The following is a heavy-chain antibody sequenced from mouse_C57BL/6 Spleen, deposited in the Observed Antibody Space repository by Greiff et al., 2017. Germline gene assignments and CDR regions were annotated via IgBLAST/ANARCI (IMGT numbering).Heavy chain of an antibody. CDR2: IYPGDGDT. V-gene: IGHV1-82*01. CDR1: GYAFSSSW. Sequence: VQLQQSGPELVKPGASVKISCKASGYAFSSSWMNWVKQRPGKGLEWIGRIYPGDGDTNYIGKFKGKATLTSDKSSSTAYMQLSSLTSEDSAVYFCARTGGFFDYWGQGTTLTVSS. CDR3: ARTGGFFDY. J-gene: IGHJ2*01.